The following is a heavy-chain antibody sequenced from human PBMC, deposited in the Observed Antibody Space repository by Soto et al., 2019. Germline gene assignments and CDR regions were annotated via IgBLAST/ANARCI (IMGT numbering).Heavy chain of an antibody. J-gene: IGHJ4*02. CDR3: AKPIGFRSGPLYYFDY. CDR2: ISGSGGST. V-gene: IGHV3-23*01. CDR1: GFTFSSYA. D-gene: IGHD2-15*01. Sequence: GGSLRLSCAASGFTFSSYAMSWVRQAPGKGLEWVSAISGSGGSTYYADSVKGRFTISRDNSKNTLYLQMNSLRAEDTAVYYCAKPIGFRSGPLYYFDYWGQGTLVTVSS.